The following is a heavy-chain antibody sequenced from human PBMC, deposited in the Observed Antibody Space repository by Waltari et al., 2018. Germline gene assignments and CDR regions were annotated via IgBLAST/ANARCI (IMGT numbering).Heavy chain of an antibody. Sequence: QVQLVQSGAEVKKPGASVKVSCKASGYTFTGYYMHWVRQAPGQGLEWMGLINPNSGGTNYAQKFQGRVTMTRDTSISTAYMELSRLRSDDTAVYYCARGPAKYCSSTSCYFYWGQGTLVTVSS. CDR2: INPNSGGT. J-gene: IGHJ4*02. CDR1: GYTFTGYY. V-gene: IGHV1-2*02. D-gene: IGHD2-2*01. CDR3: ARGPAKYCSSTSCYFY.